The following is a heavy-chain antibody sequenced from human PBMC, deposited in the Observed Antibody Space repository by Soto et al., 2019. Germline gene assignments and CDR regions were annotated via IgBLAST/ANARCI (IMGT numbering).Heavy chain of an antibody. CDR2: IDWDDDK. CDR1: GFSLSTNGMC. J-gene: IGHJ5*02. D-gene: IGHD4-17*01. CDR3: ARIAYGTTDNWFDP. V-gene: IGHV2-70*01. Sequence: GSGPTLVNPTQTLTLSGTFSGFSLSTNGMCVSWIRQPPGKALEWLALIDWDDDKYYNTSLKTRLTISKDTSENQVVLTMTNMDPVDTATYYCARIAYGTTDNWFDPWGHGTLVTVSS.